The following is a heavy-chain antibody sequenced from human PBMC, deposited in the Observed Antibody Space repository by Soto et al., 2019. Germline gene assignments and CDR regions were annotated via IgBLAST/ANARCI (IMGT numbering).Heavy chain of an antibody. Sequence: QVQLVESGGGVVQPGRSLRLSCAASGFTFSSYGMHWVSLAPGKGLEWVALIWYDGSNKYYADSVKGRFTISRDNSKNTLYLQMNSLRAEDTAVYYCARAQPGNYYMDVWGKGTSVTVSS. CDR3: ARAQPGNYYMDV. D-gene: IGHD6-13*01. V-gene: IGHV3-33*01. J-gene: IGHJ6*03. CDR1: GFTFSSYG. CDR2: IWYDGSNK.